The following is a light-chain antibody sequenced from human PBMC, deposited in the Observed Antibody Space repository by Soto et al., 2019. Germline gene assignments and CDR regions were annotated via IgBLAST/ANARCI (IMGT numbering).Light chain of an antibody. V-gene: IGKV1-5*01. Sequence: DIQMPQSPSALSASVGDRVTITCRASQSISGWLAWYQQKPGKAPKLLIFDASRLETGVPSRFSGSGSGTEFTLTISSLQPDDFATYYCQQYNSYSPTFGQGTKVDIK. CDR2: DAS. CDR1: QSISGW. J-gene: IGKJ1*01. CDR3: QQYNSYSPT.